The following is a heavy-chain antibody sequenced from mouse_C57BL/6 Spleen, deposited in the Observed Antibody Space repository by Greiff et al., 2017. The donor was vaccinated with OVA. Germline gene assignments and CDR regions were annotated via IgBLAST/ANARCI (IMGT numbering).Heavy chain of an antibody. V-gene: IGHV5-9*01. CDR3: AREFSYYFDY. CDR1: GFTFSSYT. J-gene: IGHJ2*01. CDR2: ISGGGGNT. Sequence: EVQGVESGGGLVKPGGSLKLSCAASGFTFSSYTMSWVRQTPEKRLEWVATISGGGGNTYYPDSVKGRFTISRDNAKNTLYLQMSSLRSEDTALYYCAREFSYYFDYWGQGTTLTVSS.